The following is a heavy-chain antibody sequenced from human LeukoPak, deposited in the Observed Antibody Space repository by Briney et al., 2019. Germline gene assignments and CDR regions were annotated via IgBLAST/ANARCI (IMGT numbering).Heavy chain of an antibody. V-gene: IGHV3-21*01. CDR2: ISSSSTYI. J-gene: IGHJ4*02. CDR3: ARDEVYCAQYYSDY. CDR1: GFTSNTYT. Sequence: KPRGSLSLSCPASGFTSNTYTTNWARQAPGKGLEWVSSISSSSTYIYYADSVKGRFTTSIDNAKNSLYLRMNSLRAEDTAVYYCARDEVYCAQYYSDYWGQGTLVTVSS. D-gene: IGHD2-21*01.